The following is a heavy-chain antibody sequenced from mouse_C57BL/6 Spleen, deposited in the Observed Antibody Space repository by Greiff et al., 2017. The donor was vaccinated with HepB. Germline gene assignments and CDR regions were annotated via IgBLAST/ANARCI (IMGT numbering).Heavy chain of an antibody. CDR3: ARSGGYYSNYFDY. CDR2: IDPSDSET. V-gene: IGHV1-52*01. CDR1: GYTFTSYW. J-gene: IGHJ2*01. Sequence: QVQLQQPGAELVRPGSSVKLSCKASGYTFTSYWMHWVKQRPIQGLQWIGNIDPSDSETHYNQKFKDKATLTVDKSSSTAYMQLSSLTSEDSAVYYCARSGGYYSNYFDYWGQGTTLTVSS. D-gene: IGHD2-12*01.